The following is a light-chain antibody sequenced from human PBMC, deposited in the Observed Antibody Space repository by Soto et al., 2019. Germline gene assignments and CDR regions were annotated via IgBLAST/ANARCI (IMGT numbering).Light chain of an antibody. Sequence: IMLKKSPSTLSLSPGERATHSCRASQSVTSSYLAWWQQKPGQAPRLLIYGASSRATGIPDRFSGSGSGTDFTLTISRLEPEDFAVYFCPQYGSSPTTFGQGTKV. CDR2: GAS. CDR1: QSVTSSY. V-gene: IGKV3-20*01. J-gene: IGKJ1*01. CDR3: PQYGSSPTT.